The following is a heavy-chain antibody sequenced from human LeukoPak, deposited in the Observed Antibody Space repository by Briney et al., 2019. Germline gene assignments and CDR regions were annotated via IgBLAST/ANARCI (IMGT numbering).Heavy chain of an antibody. CDR1: GFSISSYW. J-gene: IGHJ6*03. Sequence: GGSLRLSCAASGFSISSYWMSWVRQAPGKGLEWVANIRQDGSEKYYVDSAKGRFTISRDNAKNSLYLQMNSLRAEDTAVYYCARDIVRAARFYYMDVWGKGTTVTVSS. V-gene: IGHV3-7*01. D-gene: IGHD6-6*01. CDR2: IRQDGSEK. CDR3: ARDIVRAARFYYMDV.